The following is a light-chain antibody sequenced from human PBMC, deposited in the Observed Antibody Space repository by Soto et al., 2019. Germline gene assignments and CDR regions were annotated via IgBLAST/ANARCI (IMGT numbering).Light chain of an antibody. V-gene: IGKV1-39*01. J-gene: IGKJ4*01. CDR2: SSS. Sequence: DIQMTQSPSSLSASAGDTVTITCRASQNIADYLSWYQQKPGKAPKLLMYSSSILHDGVSSRFSGDGSGTAFTFTITGLQPEDFVTYYCLQTFTTHITFGGGTTVEVK. CDR1: QNIADY. CDR3: LQTFTTHIT.